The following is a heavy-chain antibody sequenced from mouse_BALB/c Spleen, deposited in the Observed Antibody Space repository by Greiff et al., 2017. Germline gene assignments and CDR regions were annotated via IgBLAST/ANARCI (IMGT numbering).Heavy chain of an antibody. D-gene: IGHD1-1*01. CDR2: ISYDGSN. CDR1: GYSITSGYY. V-gene: IGHV3-6*02. Sequence: ESGPGLVKPSQSLSLTCSVTGYSITSGYYWNWIRQFPGNKLEWMGYISYDGSNNYNPSLKNRISITRDTSKNQFFLKLNSVTTEDTATYYCARIAVLLYYFDYWGQGTTLTVSS. CDR3: ARIAVLLYYFDY. J-gene: IGHJ2*01.